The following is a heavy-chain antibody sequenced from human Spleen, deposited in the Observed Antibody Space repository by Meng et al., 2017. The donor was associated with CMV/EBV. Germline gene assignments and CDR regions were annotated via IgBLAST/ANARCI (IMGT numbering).Heavy chain of an antibody. J-gene: IGHJ4*02. V-gene: IGHV3-30*03. D-gene: IGHD2-2*02. CDR1: GFTFSSYW. CDR3: ARDPVSCSRISCYTFFDT. CDR2: ISFDGSTK. Sequence: GGSLRLSCAASGFTFSSYWMSWVRQAPGKGLEWLAVISFDGSTKHYADSVKGRFTLSRDNSKNTLYLQMNSLRAEDTALYYCARDPVSCSRISCYTFFDTWGQGTVVTVSS.